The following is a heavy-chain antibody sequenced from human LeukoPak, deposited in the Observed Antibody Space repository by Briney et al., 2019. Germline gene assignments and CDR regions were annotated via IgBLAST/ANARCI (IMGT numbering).Heavy chain of an antibody. CDR1: GFTFRSYA. CDR3: ARDLGDFYYISLDFDY. J-gene: IGHJ4*02. D-gene: IGHD3-10*01. V-gene: IGHV3-30*04. Sequence: GGSLRLSCAASGFTFRSYALHWVRQASGKGLESVAVISYDGSNKYYADSVKRGFTISRDNSKNTLYLQMNSLRAEDTAVYYCARDLGDFYYISLDFDYWGQGALVTVSS. CDR2: ISYDGSNK.